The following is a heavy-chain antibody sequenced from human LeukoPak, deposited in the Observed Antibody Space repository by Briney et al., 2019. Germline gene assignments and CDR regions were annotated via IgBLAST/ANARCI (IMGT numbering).Heavy chain of an antibody. J-gene: IGHJ5*02. Sequence: ASVKVSCKASGYTFTSYGISWVRQAPGQGLEWMGWISAYNGNTNYAQKLQGRVTMTTDTSTSTAHMELRSLRSDDTAVYYCAREHAAANWFDPWGQGTLVTVSS. CDR3: AREHAAANWFDP. CDR2: ISAYNGNT. V-gene: IGHV1-18*01. CDR1: GYTFTSYG. D-gene: IGHD2-15*01.